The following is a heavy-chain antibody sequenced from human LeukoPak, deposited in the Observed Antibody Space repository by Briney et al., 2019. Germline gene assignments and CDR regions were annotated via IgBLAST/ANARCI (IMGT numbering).Heavy chain of an antibody. CDR1: GFTLSSYW. D-gene: IGHD3-10*01. Sequence: GGSLRLSCAASGFTLSSYWMAWVRQAPGKGLEWVANIKQDGTEKYYVDSVKGRFTISRDNAENSLYLQMNSLRTEDTALYYCARGFRGANWFDPWGQGTLVTVSS. V-gene: IGHV3-7*05. CDR2: IKQDGTEK. CDR3: ARGFRGANWFDP. J-gene: IGHJ5*02.